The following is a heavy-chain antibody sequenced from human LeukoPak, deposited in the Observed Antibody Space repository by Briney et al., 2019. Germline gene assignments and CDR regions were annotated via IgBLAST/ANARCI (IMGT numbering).Heavy chain of an antibody. D-gene: IGHD5-24*01. CDR3: ARGDGYNHNAFDI. J-gene: IGHJ3*02. CDR1: GVAFDSHG. V-gene: IGHV3-33*01. CDR2: LWYDGSDK. Sequence: GGSLRLSCAASGVAFDSHGMHWVRQAPGKGLEWVAVLWYDGSDKYYADSVKGRFTISRDNSKNTLYLQMNSLRAEDTAVYYFARGDGYNHNAFDIWGQGTMVTVSS.